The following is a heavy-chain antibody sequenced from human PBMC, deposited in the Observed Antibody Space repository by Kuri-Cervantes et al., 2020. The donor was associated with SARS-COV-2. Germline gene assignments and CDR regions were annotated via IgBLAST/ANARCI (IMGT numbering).Heavy chain of an antibody. Sequence: SETLSLTCIVSGDSMSGSYWTWMRKSPGRGLEWIGYVSDTGSRYNPSLGSRVTISVDTSKNQFSLRLTSVTAADTALYSCAREGRDGYNYVDYWGQGTLVTVSS. CDR3: AREGRDGYNYVDY. CDR1: GDSMSGSY. CDR2: VSDTGSR. J-gene: IGHJ4*02. D-gene: IGHD5-24*01. V-gene: IGHV4-59*01.